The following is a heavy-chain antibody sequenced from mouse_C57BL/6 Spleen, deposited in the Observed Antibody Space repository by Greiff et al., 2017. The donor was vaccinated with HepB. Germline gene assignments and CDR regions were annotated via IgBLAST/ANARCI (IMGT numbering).Heavy chain of an antibody. CDR3: ARYQATRAMDY. CDR2: IRNKANGYTT. CDR1: GFTFTDYY. V-gene: IGHV7-3*01. D-gene: IGHD3-2*02. Sequence: DVKLQESGGGLVQPGGSLSLSCAASGFTFTDYYMSWVRQPPGKALEWLGFIRNKANGYTTEYSASVKGRFTISRDNSQSILYLQMNALRAEDSATYYCARYQATRAMDYWGQGTSVTVSS. J-gene: IGHJ4*01.